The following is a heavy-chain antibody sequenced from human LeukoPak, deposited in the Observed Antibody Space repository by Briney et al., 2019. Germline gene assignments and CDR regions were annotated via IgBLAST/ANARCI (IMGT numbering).Heavy chain of an antibody. CDR1: GGSFSGYY. D-gene: IGHD3-9*01. Sequence: SETLSLTCAVHGGSFSGYYWSWIRQPPGKGLEWIGEINHSGSTNYNPSLKSRVTISVDTSKNQFSLKLSSVTAADTAVYYCARVLSHWGQGTLVTVSS. CDR3: ARVLSH. J-gene: IGHJ4*02. CDR2: INHSGST. V-gene: IGHV4-34*01.